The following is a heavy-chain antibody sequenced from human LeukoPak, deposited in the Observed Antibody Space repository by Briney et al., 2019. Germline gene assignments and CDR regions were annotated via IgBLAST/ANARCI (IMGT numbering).Heavy chain of an antibody. CDR1: GFTFSSYG. CDR2: IKNDGAVK. CDR3: AKDSYSKGNF. J-gene: IGHJ4*02. Sequence: GGSLRLSCAASGFTFSSYGMHWVRQAPGKGLEWVANIKNDGAVKNYVDSVKGRFTISRDNAKNSLYLQMNSLRAEDTAVYYCAKDSYSKGNFWGQGVLVTVSS. V-gene: IGHV3-7*01. D-gene: IGHD6-13*01.